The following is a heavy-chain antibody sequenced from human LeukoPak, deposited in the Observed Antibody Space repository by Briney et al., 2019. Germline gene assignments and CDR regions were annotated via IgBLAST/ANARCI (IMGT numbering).Heavy chain of an antibody. J-gene: IGHJ3*02. CDR3: ARDKDYDFWSGYYTAHAFDI. V-gene: IGHV4-4*07. D-gene: IGHD3-3*01. CDR1: GGSISSYY. CDR2: IYTSGST. Sequence: SETLSLTCTVSGGSISSYYWSWIRQPAGKGLDWIGRIYTSGSTNYNPSLTSRVTMSVDTSKNQFSLKLSSVTAADTAVYYCARDKDYDFWSGYYTAHAFDIWGQGTMVTVSS.